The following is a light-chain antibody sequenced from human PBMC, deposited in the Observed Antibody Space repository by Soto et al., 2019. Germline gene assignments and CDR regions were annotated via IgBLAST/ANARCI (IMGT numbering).Light chain of an antibody. Sequence: EIVLTQSPGTLSLSPGERATLSCRASQSLSSTYLAWYQQKPGQAPRLLIYGASSRATGIPDRFIGSGSATDFTLTISSLEPEDFALYHCQQYGNSPPTFGGGTKVEI. CDR1: QSLSSTY. CDR3: QQYGNSPPT. CDR2: GAS. V-gene: IGKV3-20*01. J-gene: IGKJ4*01.